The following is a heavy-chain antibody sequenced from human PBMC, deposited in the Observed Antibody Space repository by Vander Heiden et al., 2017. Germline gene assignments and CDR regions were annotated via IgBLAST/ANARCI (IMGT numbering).Heavy chain of an antibody. CDR2: IGVSGGST. D-gene: IGHD6-13*01. Sequence: EVQLLESGGGLVQPGGSLRLSCAASSFTFSSYAMSWVRQAPGKGLEWVSAIGVSGGSTYYADSVKGRFTISRDNSKNTLYLQLNSLRAEDTAVYYCAKDPYSSSSTRAFDIWGQGTVVTVSS. CDR1: SFTFSSYA. V-gene: IGHV3-23*01. CDR3: AKDPYSSSSTRAFDI. J-gene: IGHJ3*02.